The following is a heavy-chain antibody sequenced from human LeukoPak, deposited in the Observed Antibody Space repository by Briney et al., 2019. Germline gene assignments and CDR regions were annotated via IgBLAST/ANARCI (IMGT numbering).Heavy chain of an antibody. CDR2: IYTSGST. V-gene: IGHV4-61*02. Sequence: PSQTLSLTCTVSGGSISSGSYYWSWIRQPAGKGLEWIGRIYTSGSTNYNPSLKSRVTMSVDTSKNQFSLKLSSVTAADTAVYYCARQAYVLRFLEWSLDDYWGQGTLVTVSS. CDR3: ARQAYVLRFLEWSLDDY. J-gene: IGHJ4*02. D-gene: IGHD3-3*01. CDR1: GGSISSGSYY.